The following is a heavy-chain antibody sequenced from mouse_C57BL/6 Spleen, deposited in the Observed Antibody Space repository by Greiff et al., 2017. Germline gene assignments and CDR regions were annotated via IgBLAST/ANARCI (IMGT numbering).Heavy chain of an antibody. CDR1: GFTFSDYG. CDR2: ISSGSSTI. CDR3: ARRNYGGYYAMDY. Sequence: EVKLVESGGGLVKPGGSLKLSCAASGFTFSDYGMHWVRQAPEKGLEWVAYISSGSSTIYYADTVKGRFTISRDNAKNTLFLQMTSLRSADTAMYYCARRNYGGYYAMDYWGQGTSVTVSS. V-gene: IGHV5-17*01. D-gene: IGHD1-1*01. J-gene: IGHJ4*01.